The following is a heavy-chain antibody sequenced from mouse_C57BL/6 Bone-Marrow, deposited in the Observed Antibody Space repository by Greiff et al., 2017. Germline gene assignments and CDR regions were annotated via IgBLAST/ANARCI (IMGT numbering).Heavy chain of an antibody. CDR3: AKTAQATYYFDY. J-gene: IGHJ2*01. Sequence: VQLQQSGAELVKPGASVKLSCTASGFNINDYYMHWVKQRPEQGLEWIGRIDPEDGETKYAPKFKGKATITADTSSNTAYLQLSSLTSEDTAVYYCAKTAQATYYFDYWGQGTTLTVSS. CDR2: IDPEDGET. D-gene: IGHD3-2*02. CDR1: GFNINDYY. V-gene: IGHV14-2*01.